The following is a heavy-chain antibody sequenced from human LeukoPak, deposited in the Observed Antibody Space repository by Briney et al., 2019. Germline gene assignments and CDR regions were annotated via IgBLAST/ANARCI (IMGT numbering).Heavy chain of an antibody. CDR1: GFTFSSYS. CDR3: ARGLGSSWYSPDY. CDR2: ITGSSSYI. Sequence: GGSLRLSCAASGFTFSSYSMNWVRQAPGQGLEWVSSITGSSSYIYYADLVKGRFTISRDNAKNSLYLQINSLRAEDTAVYYCARGLGSSWYSPDYWGQGTLVTVSS. D-gene: IGHD6-13*01. J-gene: IGHJ4*02. V-gene: IGHV3-21*01.